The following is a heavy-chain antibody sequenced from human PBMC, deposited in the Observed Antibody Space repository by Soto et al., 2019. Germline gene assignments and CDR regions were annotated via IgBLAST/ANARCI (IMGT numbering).Heavy chain of an antibody. V-gene: IGHV4-4*09. CDR3: ARTLAYGHMDV. D-gene: IGHD3-16*01. CDR1: GDSLRNQY. J-gene: IGHJ6*04. Sequence: SETLPLTCTVSGDSLRNQYWSWIRLPPGRGLEWIGYIYRSGSTKYNPSLKSRLTISVHTSKNQFSLKLSSVTAADTAVYYCARTLAYGHMDVWCKGTTVTVSS. CDR2: IYRSGST.